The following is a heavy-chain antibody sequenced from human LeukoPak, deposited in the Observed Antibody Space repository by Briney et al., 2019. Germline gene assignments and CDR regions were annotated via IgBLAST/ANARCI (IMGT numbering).Heavy chain of an antibody. Sequence: GGSLRLSCAASGFTFSSYNMNWVRQAPGKGLEWVSSISSSSHYIYYADSVKGRFTISRDNAKSSLYVQMNSLRAEDTAVYYCARDHYGMDVWGQGTKVTVSS. CDR2: ISSSSHYI. CDR1: GFTFSSYN. CDR3: ARDHYGMDV. J-gene: IGHJ6*02. V-gene: IGHV3-21*01.